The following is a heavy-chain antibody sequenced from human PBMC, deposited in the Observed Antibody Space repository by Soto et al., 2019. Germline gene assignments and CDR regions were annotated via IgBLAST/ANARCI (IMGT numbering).Heavy chain of an antibody. CDR1: GGSFSGDY. CDR2: INHSGST. J-gene: IGHJ5*02. CDR3: ARSDSGSYSSRWFDP. V-gene: IGHV4-34*01. D-gene: IGHD1-26*01. Sequence: QVQLQQWGAGLLKPSETLSLTCAVYGGSFSGDYWSWIRQPPGKGLEWIGEINHSGSTNYNPSLKSRVTIAVDTSQNQFSLKLSSVTAADTAVYYCARSDSGSYSSRWFDPWGQGTLVTVSS.